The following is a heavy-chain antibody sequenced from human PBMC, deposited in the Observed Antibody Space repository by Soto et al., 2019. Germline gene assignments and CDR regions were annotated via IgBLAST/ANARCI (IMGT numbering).Heavy chain of an antibody. V-gene: IGHV3-23*01. CDR1: GFTFSSYA. D-gene: IGHD3-16*01. J-gene: IGHJ3*02. Sequence: GGSLRLSCAASGFTFSSYAMSWVRQAPGKGLEWVSAISGSGDRKYYADSVKGRFTISRDNSKNTVYLQMNSLRAEDTAVYYCAKDSTYYDYIWGSYDAFDIWGQGTMVTVSS. CDR2: ISGSGDRK. CDR3: AKDSTYYDYIWGSYDAFDI.